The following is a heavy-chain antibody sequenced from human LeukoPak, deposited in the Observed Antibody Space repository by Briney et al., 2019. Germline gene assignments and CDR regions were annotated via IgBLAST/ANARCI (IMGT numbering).Heavy chain of an antibody. J-gene: IGHJ4*02. V-gene: IGHV4-61*02. D-gene: IGHD6-19*01. CDR1: GGSISSGSYY. Sequence: SETLSLTCTVAGGSISSGSYYWSWIRQPAGKELEWIGRIYTSGSTNYNPSLKSRVAISADRSKNQFSLKLSSVTAADTAVYYCARDGDSSGWTRSDYWGQGTLVTVSS. CDR3: ARDGDSSGWTRSDY. CDR2: IYTSGST.